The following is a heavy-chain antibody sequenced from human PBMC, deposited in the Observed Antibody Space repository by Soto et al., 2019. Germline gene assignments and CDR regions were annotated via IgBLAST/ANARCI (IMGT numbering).Heavy chain of an antibody. CDR2: IYNSGST. CDR1: GGYVSSGSYY. CDR3: VRDGKY. Sequence: QVQLQESGPGLVKPSETLSLTCTVSGGYVSSGSYYWCWIRQSPGKGLEWIGYIYNSGSTNYNPSLKSRVTLSVDTYKNQCSLKLSAVTAAETARYYCVRDGKYWGQGTLVTVSS. V-gene: IGHV4-61*01. J-gene: IGHJ4*02.